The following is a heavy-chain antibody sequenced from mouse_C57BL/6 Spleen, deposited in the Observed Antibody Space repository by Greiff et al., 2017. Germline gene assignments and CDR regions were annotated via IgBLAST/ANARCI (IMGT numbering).Heavy chain of an antibody. V-gene: IGHV1-64*01. Sequence: QVQLQQPGAELVKPGASVKLSCKASGYTFTSYWMHWVKQRPGQGLEWIGMIHPNSGSTKYNEKFKSKATLTVDKSSSTAYMQLSSLTSEDSSGYYCAGDWDIFDYWGQGTTLTVSS. CDR2: IHPNSGST. D-gene: IGHD4-1*01. J-gene: IGHJ2*01. CDR3: AGDWDIFDY. CDR1: GYTFTSYW.